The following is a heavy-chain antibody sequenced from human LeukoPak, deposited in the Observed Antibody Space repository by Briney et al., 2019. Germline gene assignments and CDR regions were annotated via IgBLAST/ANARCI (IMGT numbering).Heavy chain of an antibody. D-gene: IGHD2/OR15-2a*01. CDR1: GYSFTTYD. Sequence: ASVKVSCKPSGYSFTTYDINWVRQAPGEGLEWMGWMGPRHGYTGYAQKFRGRITLARDTSISTAYMELTSLTSDAPAIYYCVRGWISGAFSGYYFEKWGQGTLVTVSS. J-gene: IGHJ4*02. V-gene: IGHV1-8*01. CDR3: VRGWISGAFSGYYFEK. CDR2: MGPRHGYT.